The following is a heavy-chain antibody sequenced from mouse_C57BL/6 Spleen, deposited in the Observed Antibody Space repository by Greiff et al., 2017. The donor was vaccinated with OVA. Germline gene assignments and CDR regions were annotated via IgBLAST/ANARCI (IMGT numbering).Heavy chain of an antibody. CDR2: LNPSSGYT. D-gene: IGHD6-1*01. Sequence: VQRVESGAELAKPGASVKLSCKASGYTFTSYWMHWVKQRPGKGLEWIGYLNPSSGYTKYNQKFKDKATLTADKSSSTAYMQLSSLTYEDSAVYYCARGRQDYFDYWGQGTTLTVSS. CDR3: ARGRQDYFDY. V-gene: IGHV1-7*01. J-gene: IGHJ2*01. CDR1: GYTFTSYW.